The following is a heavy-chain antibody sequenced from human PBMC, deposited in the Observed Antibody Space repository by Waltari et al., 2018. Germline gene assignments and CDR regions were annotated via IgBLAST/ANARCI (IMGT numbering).Heavy chain of an antibody. D-gene: IGHD3-22*01. J-gene: IGHJ4*02. V-gene: IGHV1-69*18. CDR1: GGTFSSSC. CDR3: ARIPYYYDKAPLDS. Sequence: QVQLVQSGAEVKKPGSSVTESCKASGGTFSSSCISWVRQAPGQRLEWMGKIIPFFGSPDYAENFQGRVTITADESTTTTYLELSSLRSEDTAVYYCARIPYYYDKAPLDSWGQGTQVTVSP. CDR2: IIPFFGSP.